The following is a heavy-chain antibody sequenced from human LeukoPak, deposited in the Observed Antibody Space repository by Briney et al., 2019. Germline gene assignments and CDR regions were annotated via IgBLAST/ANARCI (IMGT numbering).Heavy chain of an antibody. D-gene: IGHD3-10*01. CDR1: GGTFNNYA. J-gene: IGHJ4*02. V-gene: IGHV1-69*13. CDR2: IIPIFGSS. CDR3: ARVSNYGSGAVDY. Sequence: ASVKVSCKASGGTFNNYAINWVRQAPGQGLEWMGGIIPIFGSSNYAQKFQGRVTITADESTTTAYMELSSLRSEDTAVYYCARVSNYGSGAVDYWGQGTLVTVSS.